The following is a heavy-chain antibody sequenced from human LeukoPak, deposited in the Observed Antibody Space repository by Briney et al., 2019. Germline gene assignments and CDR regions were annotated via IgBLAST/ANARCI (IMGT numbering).Heavy chain of an antibody. CDR1: GFTFSNAW. V-gene: IGHV3-15*07. CDR3: TTRDSSGYYNYFDY. J-gene: IGHJ4*02. D-gene: IGHD3-22*01. Sequence: GGSLRLSCAASGFTFSNAWMNWVRQAPGKGLEWVGRIKSKTDGRTTDYAAPVKGRFTISRDDSKNTLYLQTNSLKTEDTAVYYCTTRDSSGYYNYFDYWGQGTLVTVSS. CDR2: IKSKTDGRTT.